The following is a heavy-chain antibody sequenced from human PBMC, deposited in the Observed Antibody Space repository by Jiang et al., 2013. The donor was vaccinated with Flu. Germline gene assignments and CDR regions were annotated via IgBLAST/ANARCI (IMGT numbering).Heavy chain of an antibody. CDR1: GFTFSSYS. V-gene: IGHV3-21*01. J-gene: IGHJ3*02. Sequence: VQLVESGGGLVKPGGSLRLSCAASGFTFSSYSMNWVRQAPGKGLEWVSSISSSSSYIYYADSVKGRFTISRDNAKNSLYLQMNSLRAEDTAVYYCAREAALQNALEWAFEAFDIWGQGTMVTVSS. D-gene: IGHD6-6*01. CDR3: AREAALQNALEWAFEAFDI. CDR2: ISSSSSYI.